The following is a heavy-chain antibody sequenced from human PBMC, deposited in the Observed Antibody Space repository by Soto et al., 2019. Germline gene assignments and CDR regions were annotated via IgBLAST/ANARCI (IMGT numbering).Heavy chain of an antibody. CDR2: IYHSGST. CDR1: GGSISSSNW. J-gene: IGHJ4*02. Sequence: QVQLQESGPGLVKPSGTLSLTCAVSGGSISSSNWWSRDRQPQGMGLEWIGEIYHSGSTNYNPSLKSRVTISVDKSKNQFSLKLSSVTAADTAVYSCASTPWDGYTGYYFDYWGQGTLVTVSS. CDR3: ASTPWDGYTGYYFDY. D-gene: IGHD5-18*01. V-gene: IGHV4-4*02.